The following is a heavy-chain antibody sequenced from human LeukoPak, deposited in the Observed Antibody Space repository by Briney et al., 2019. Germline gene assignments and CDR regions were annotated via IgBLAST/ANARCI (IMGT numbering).Heavy chain of an antibody. CDR3: ARLPYCGGDCYPNWFDP. Sequence: GESLKISCKGSGYSFTSYWIGWVRQMPGKGLEWMGIIYPGDSDTRYSPSFQGQVTISADKSISTAYLQWSSLKASDSAMYYCARLPYCGGDCYPNWFDPWGQGTLVTVSS. CDR2: IYPGDSDT. CDR1: GYSFTSYW. J-gene: IGHJ5*02. D-gene: IGHD2-21*02. V-gene: IGHV5-51*01.